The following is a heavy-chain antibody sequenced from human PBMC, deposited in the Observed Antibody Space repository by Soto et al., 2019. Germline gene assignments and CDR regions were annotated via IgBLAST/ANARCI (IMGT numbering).Heavy chain of an antibody. CDR3: VKEVVPASLRVGFIKN. D-gene: IGHD2-2*01. J-gene: IGHJ4*02. CDR2: ISGSGGST. CDR1: GFTFSSYA. V-gene: IGHV3-23*01. Sequence: GGSLRLSCAASGFTFSSYAMSWVRQAPGKGLEWVSAISGSGGSTYYADSVKGRFTISRDNSKNTLYLQMNSLRAEDTAVYYCVKEVVPASLRVGFIKNWGQGTLVTVSS.